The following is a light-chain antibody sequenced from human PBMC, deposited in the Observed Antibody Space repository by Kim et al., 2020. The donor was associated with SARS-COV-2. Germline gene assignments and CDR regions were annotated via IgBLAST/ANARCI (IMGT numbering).Light chain of an antibody. CDR3: QQYGNSRT. J-gene: IGKJ1*01. V-gene: IGKV3-20*01. CDR2: GVS. CDR1: QAVSRNH. Sequence: EIVLTQSPGTLSLSPGERASLSCRASQAVSRNHLAWYQQKPGQAPRLLIYGVSTRATGIPDRFSGSGSGTDFTLTITRLEPEDFAVYYCQQYGNSRTFGQGTKVEIK.